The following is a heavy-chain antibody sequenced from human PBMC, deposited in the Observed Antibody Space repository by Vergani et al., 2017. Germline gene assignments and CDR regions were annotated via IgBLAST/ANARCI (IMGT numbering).Heavy chain of an antibody. D-gene: IGHD2-2*02. J-gene: IGHJ4*02. CDR1: GITFKNAW. CDR3: YTDYHDC. V-gene: IGHV3-15*01. CDR2: IRSKNEGGTA. Sequence: EVQVVEPGGGWIKPGGSLRLSCVVSGITFKNAWINWVRQAPGKGLEWIGRIRSKNEGGTADYAAPLKGRFTISRDDSKDSAFLLVNNLKTEDTAVYFCYTDYHDCWGQGTLVTVSS.